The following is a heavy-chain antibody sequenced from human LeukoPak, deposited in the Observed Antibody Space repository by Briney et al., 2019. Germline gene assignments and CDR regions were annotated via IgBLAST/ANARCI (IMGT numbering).Heavy chain of an antibody. CDR3: ARGSLTGEYGMDV. V-gene: IGHV3-30-3*01. J-gene: IGHJ6*02. Sequence: GRSLRLSCGASGFTFSRYAMNWVRQAPGQGLEWVAIISYGGNNQYYAESVKGRFTISRDNAKNSLYLQMNSLRVEDTAVYYCARGSLTGEYGMDVWGQGTTVTVSS. CDR1: GFTFSRYA. CDR2: ISYGGNNQ. D-gene: IGHD1-20*01.